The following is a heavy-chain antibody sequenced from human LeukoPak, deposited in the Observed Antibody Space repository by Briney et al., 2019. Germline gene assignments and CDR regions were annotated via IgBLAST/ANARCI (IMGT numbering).Heavy chain of an antibody. CDR2: IIPIFGTA. CDR3: ARVPHYCSSTSCFINWFDP. CDR1: GGTFSSYA. J-gene: IGHJ5*02. V-gene: IGHV1-69*05. Sequence: SVKVSCKASGGTFSSYAISWVRQAPGQGLEWMGGIIPIFGTANYAQKFQGRVTITTDESTSTAYMELSSLRSEDTAVYYCARVPHYCSSTSCFINWFDPWGQGTLVTVSS. D-gene: IGHD2-2*01.